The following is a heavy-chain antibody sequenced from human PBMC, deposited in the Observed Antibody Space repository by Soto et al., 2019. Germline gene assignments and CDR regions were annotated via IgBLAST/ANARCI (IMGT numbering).Heavy chain of an antibody. CDR1: GFTVSSNY. CDR2: IYSGGST. V-gene: IGHV3-53*01. CDR3: ARAGGGYSYGYDYYYGMDV. J-gene: IGHJ6*02. Sequence: EVQLVESGGGLIQPGGSLRLSCAASGFTVSSNYMSWVRQAPGKGLEWVSVIYSGGSTYYADSVKGRFTISRDNSKNTLYLQMKSLRAEDTAVYYCARAGGGYSYGYDYYYGMDVWGQGTTVTVSS. D-gene: IGHD5-18*01.